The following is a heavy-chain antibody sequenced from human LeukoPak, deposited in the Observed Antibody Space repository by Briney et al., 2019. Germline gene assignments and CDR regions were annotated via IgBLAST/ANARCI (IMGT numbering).Heavy chain of an antibody. J-gene: IGHJ4*02. CDR1: GFTFSSFA. D-gene: IGHD3-22*01. V-gene: IGHV3-23*01. CDR3: ARVNYYDSSGSRGLDY. CDR2: MSGDATST. Sequence: PGGSLRLSGAASGFTFSSFAMNWVRQAPGKGLEGVSTMSGDATSTYYADSVKGRFTISRDNSKNTLYLQMGSLRPEDMAVYYCARVNYYDSSGSRGLDYWGQGTLVTVSS.